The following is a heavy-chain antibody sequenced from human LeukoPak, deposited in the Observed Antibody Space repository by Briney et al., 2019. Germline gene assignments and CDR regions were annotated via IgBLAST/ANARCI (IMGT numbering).Heavy chain of an antibody. Sequence: GASVKVSCKASGGTFSTYAITWVRQAPGQGLEWMGGITPMFGTSDYAQKLQGRVTITVDESTTTAHMELSSLRSGDTAVYYCARGYSNWSQGTRVTVSS. D-gene: IGHD3-10*01. CDR3: ARGYSN. CDR2: ITPMFGTS. V-gene: IGHV1-69*13. CDR1: GGTFSTYA. J-gene: IGHJ4*02.